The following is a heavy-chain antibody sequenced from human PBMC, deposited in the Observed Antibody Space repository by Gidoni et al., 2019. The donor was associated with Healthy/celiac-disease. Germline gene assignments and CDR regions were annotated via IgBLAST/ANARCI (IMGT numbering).Heavy chain of an antibody. CDR3: ARGHCSGGSCPYYYFDY. CDR2: MNPNSGNT. CDR1: GYTFTSYD. V-gene: IGHV1-8*01. J-gene: IGHJ4*02. Sequence: QVQLVQSGAEVKQPGASVKVSCKASGYTFTSYDINWVRQATGQGLEWMGWMNPNSGNTGYAQKFQGRVTMTRNTSISTAYMELSSLRSEDTAVYYCARGHCSGGSCPYYYFDYWGQGTLVTVSS. D-gene: IGHD2-15*01.